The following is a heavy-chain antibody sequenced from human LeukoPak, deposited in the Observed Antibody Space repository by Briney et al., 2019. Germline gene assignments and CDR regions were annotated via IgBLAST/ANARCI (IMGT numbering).Heavy chain of an antibody. D-gene: IGHD3-22*01. CDR2: INPNSGGT. CDR1: GYTFTGYY. Sequence: GASVKVSCKASGYTFTGYYMHWVRQAPGQGLEWMGRINPNSGGTNYAQKFQGRVTMTRDTSISTAYMELSRLRSDDTAVYYCATQNRGYYYDSSGYYPLAYWGQGTLVTVSS. J-gene: IGHJ4*02. V-gene: IGHV1-2*06. CDR3: ATQNRGYYYDSSGYYPLAY.